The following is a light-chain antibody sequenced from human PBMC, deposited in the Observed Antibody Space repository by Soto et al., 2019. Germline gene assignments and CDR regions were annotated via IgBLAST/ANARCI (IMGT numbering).Light chain of an antibody. CDR3: CLYAVTFYV. CDR1: SSDVGTYDF. J-gene: IGLJ1*01. Sequence: QSALTQPRSVSGSPGQSVTISCTGTSSDVGTYDFVSWYQQHPGKAPRLMIFDVSERPSGVPDRFSGSKSGNTASLTISDLQAEDEADYYCCLYAVTFYVFGTGTKATVL. V-gene: IGLV2-11*01. CDR2: DVS.